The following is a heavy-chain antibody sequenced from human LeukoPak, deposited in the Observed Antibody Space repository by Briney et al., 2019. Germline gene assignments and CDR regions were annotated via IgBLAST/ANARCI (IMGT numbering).Heavy chain of an antibody. Sequence: PGGSLRLSCAASGFTFSSYAMHWVRQAPGKGPEWVAVMSYDGSNKYYADSVKGRFTISRDNSKNTLYLQMNSLRAEDMALYYCARGPVGATTTPFDYWGQGTLVTVSS. D-gene: IGHD1-26*01. J-gene: IGHJ4*02. CDR3: ARGPVGATTTPFDY. CDR1: GFTFSSYA. CDR2: MSYDGSNK. V-gene: IGHV3-30*04.